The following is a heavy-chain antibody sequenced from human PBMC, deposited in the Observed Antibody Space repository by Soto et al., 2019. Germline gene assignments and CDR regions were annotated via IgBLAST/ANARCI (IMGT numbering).Heavy chain of an antibody. D-gene: IGHD2-2*02. CDR1: GGSISSYY. V-gene: IGHV4-59*01. CDR3: ARGKLGYCSSTSCYIYWFDP. J-gene: IGHJ5*02. CDR2: IYYSGST. Sequence: SETLSLTCTVSGGSISSYYWSWIRQPPGKGLEWIGYIYYSGSTNYNPSLKSRVTISVDTSKNQFSLKLSSVTAADTAVYYCARGKLGYCSSTSCYIYWFDPWGQGTLVTVSS.